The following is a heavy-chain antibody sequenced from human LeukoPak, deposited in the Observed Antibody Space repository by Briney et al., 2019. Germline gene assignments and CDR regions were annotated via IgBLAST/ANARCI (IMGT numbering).Heavy chain of an antibody. J-gene: IGHJ4*02. Sequence: ASVKVSCEASGYTFNDFGISWVRQAPGQGLEWLGWISAFGVTNYAPNFQDRVTLTTDTSSTTAYPEMRSLRSDDTAVYFCARDFKGRAHFDYWGQGTLVTVSS. V-gene: IGHV1-18*01. D-gene: IGHD3-10*01. CDR2: ISAFGVT. CDR3: ARDFKGRAHFDY. CDR1: GYTFNDFG.